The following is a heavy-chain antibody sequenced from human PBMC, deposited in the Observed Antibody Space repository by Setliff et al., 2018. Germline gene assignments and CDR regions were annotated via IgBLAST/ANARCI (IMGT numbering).Heavy chain of an antibody. CDR1: GYTFSRYW. V-gene: IGHV5-51*01. CDR3: ARSTVTQDFDS. CDR2: IYPSDSHT. D-gene: IGHD4-17*01. Sequence: GESLKISCKASGYTFSRYWIGWVRQMPGKGLEWLGIIYPSDSHTRYSPSFQGQVTISADKSISTTYLQWSSLKASDTGMYYCARSTVTQDFDSWGQGTLVTVSS. J-gene: IGHJ4*02.